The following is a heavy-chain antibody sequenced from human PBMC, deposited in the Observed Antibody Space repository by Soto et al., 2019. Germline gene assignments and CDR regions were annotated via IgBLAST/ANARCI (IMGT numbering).Heavy chain of an antibody. V-gene: IGHV4-4*07. D-gene: IGHD6-19*01. CDR1: GGSISSYY. CDR2: IYTSGST. J-gene: IGHJ5*02. CDR3: ARSSSGWPYNWFDP. Sequence: QVQLQESGPGLVKPSETLSLTCTVSGGSISSYYWSWIRQPAGKGLEWIGRIYTSGSTNYNPSLQSRVTMSVDTSKNQFSLKLSSVTAADTAVYYCARSSSGWPYNWFDPWGQGTLVTVSS.